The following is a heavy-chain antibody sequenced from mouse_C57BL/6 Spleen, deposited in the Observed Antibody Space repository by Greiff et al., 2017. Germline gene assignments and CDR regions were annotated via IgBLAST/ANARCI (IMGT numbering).Heavy chain of an antibody. J-gene: IGHJ3*01. CDR2: INPNNGGT. Sequence: EVQLQQSGPELVKPGASVKISCKASGYTFTDYYMNWVKQSHGKSLEWIGDINPNNGGTSYNQKFKGKATLTVDKSSSTAYMELRSLTSEDSAVYYCARKTNWDGVFAYWGQGTLVTVSA. D-gene: IGHD4-1*01. V-gene: IGHV1-26*01. CDR1: GYTFTDYY. CDR3: ARKTNWDGVFAY.